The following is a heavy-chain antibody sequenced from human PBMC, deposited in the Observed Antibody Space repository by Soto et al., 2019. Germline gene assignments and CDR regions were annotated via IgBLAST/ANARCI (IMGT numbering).Heavy chain of an antibody. CDR3: ASGFSGDYNSY. V-gene: IGHV3-23*01. Sequence: GGSLRLSCEASGFTFRSYAMSWVRQAPGKGLEWVSATTGSGGSTYYAGSVRGRFTISRDNSKSTVYLQMNSLRAEDTAIYYCASGFSGDYNSYWGQGTLVTVSS. D-gene: IGHD4-17*01. CDR1: GFTFRSYA. J-gene: IGHJ4*02. CDR2: TTGSGGST.